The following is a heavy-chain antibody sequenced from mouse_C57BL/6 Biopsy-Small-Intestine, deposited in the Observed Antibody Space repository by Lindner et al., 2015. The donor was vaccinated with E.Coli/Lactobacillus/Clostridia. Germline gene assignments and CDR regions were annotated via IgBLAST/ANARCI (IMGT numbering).Heavy chain of an antibody. CDR3: ASRGGTQGYYAMDY. D-gene: IGHD1-1*02. CDR1: GYTFISYG. CDR2: IYPRSGNT. J-gene: IGHJ4*01. V-gene: IGHV1-81*01. Sequence: VQLQESGAELARPGASVKLSCKASGYTFISYGISWVKQRTGQGLECIGEIYPRSGNTYYNEKFKGKATLTADKSSSTAYMELRSLTSEDSAVYFCASRGGTQGYYAMDYWGQGTSVTVSS.